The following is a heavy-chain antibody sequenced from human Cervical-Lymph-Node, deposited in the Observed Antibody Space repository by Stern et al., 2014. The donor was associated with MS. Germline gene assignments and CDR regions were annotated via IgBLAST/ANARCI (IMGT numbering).Heavy chain of an antibody. V-gene: IGHV4-30-2*01. CDR1: GGSISSGGYS. CDR3: ARSSTVTPNAFDI. D-gene: IGHD4-17*01. J-gene: IGHJ3*02. CDR2: IYHGGCT. Sequence: VQLQESGSGLVKPSQTLSLTCAVSGGSISSGGYSWRWIRQPPGKGLEWIGYIYHGGCTYYTPSLRSRVTISVDRSKNQFSLKLSSVTAADTAVYYCARSSTVTPNAFDIWGQGTMVTVSS.